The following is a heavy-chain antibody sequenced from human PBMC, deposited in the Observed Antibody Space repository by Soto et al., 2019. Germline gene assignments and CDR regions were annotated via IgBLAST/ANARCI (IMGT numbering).Heavy chain of an antibody. J-gene: IGHJ4*02. V-gene: IGHV1-18*01. D-gene: IGHD6-19*01. Sequence: QIQLVQSGAEVKKTGASVKVSCKTSGYTFTSYAISWVRQAPGQGLEWMGWISGYSGKTNYVETLQGRVTMTTDTSTGTVYMELRSLRSDDTAVYYCARDRYSSGSFDYWGQGTLVTVSS. CDR2: ISGYSGKT. CDR3: ARDRYSSGSFDY. CDR1: GYTFTSYA.